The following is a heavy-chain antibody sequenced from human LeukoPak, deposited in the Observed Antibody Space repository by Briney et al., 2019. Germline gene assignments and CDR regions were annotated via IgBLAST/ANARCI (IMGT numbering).Heavy chain of an antibody. D-gene: IGHD3-22*01. J-gene: IGHJ4*02. CDR3: AKTSGSDYWGYYYDY. Sequence: PGGSLRLSCAASGFTFSNNALSWVRQAPGKGLEWVSGVSGSGGSTDYADSVKGRFTISRDNSKNTLYLQLNSLRVEDTAVYYCAKTSGSDYWGYYYDYWGQGTLVTVSS. CDR1: GFTFSNNA. V-gene: IGHV3-23*01. CDR2: VSGSGGST.